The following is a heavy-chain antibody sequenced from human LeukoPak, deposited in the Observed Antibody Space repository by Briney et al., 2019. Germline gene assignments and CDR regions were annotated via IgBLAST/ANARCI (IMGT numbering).Heavy chain of an antibody. J-gene: IGHJ5*02. V-gene: IGHV3-30*04. CDR1: GFTFSSYA. D-gene: IGHD6-19*01. Sequence: GGSLRLSCAASGFTFSSYAMHWVRQAPGKGLEWVAVISYDGSNKYYADSVKGRFTISRDNSKNTLYLQMNSLRAEDTAVYYCARGGCGWFRWFDPWGQGTLVTVSS. CDR3: ARGGCGWFRWFDP. CDR2: ISYDGSNK.